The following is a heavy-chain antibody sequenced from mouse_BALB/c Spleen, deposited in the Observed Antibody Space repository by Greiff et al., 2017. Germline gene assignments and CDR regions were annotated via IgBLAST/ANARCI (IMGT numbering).Heavy chain of an antibody. CDR2: IWGDGST. Sequence: VQLQESGPGLVAPSQSLSITCTVSGFSLTGYGVNWVRQPPGKGLEWLGMIWGDGSTDYNSALKSRLSISKDNSKSQVFLKMNSLQTDDTARYYCARAKNYYGSDYFDYWGQGTTLTVSS. V-gene: IGHV2-6-7*01. CDR1: GFSLTGYG. J-gene: IGHJ2*01. CDR3: ARAKNYYGSDYFDY. D-gene: IGHD1-1*01.